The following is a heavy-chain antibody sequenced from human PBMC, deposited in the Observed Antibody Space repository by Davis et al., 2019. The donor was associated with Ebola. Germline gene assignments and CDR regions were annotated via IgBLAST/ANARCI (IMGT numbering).Heavy chain of an antibody. V-gene: IGHV1-18*01. J-gene: IGHJ4*02. CDR2: ISAYNGNT. CDR1: GYTFTSYG. CDR3: ARADYGMYYFDY. D-gene: IGHD4-17*01. Sequence: ASVNVSCKASGYTFTSYGISWVRQAPGQGLEWMGWISAYNGNTNYAQKLQGRVTMTRDTSTSTVYMELSSLRSEDTAVYYCARADYGMYYFDYWGQGTLVTVSS.